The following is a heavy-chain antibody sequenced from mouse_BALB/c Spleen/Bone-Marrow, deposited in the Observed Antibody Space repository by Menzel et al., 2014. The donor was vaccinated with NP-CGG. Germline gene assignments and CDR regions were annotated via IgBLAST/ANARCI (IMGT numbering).Heavy chain of an antibody. Sequence: EVKLVESGGGLAQPGSSLSLSCATSGFTFTDYYMRWVRQPPGKALEWLGFIRNKANGYTTEYSASVKGRFTVSRATYQSIHYLQMNTLRAKDSATDYCGRDRNVNYNWFFDVWGEGTSVTVSS. CDR1: GFTFTDYY. V-gene: IGHV7-3*02. CDR2: IRNKANGYTT. CDR3: GRDRNVNYNWFFDV. J-gene: IGHJ1*01. D-gene: IGHD2-1*01.